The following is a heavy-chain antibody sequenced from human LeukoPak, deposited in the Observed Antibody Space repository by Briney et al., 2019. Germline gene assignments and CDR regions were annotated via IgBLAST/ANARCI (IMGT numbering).Heavy chain of an antibody. CDR3: ARLRNYYDSSGDDY. CDR1: GYSISSGYY. D-gene: IGHD3-22*01. V-gene: IGHV4-38-2*01. Sequence: SETLSLTCAVSGYSISSGYYWGRIRQPPGKGLEWIGSIYHSGSTYYNPSLKSRVTISVDTSKNQFSLKLSSVTAADTAVYYCARLRNYYDSSGDDYWGQGTLVTVSS. J-gene: IGHJ4*02. CDR2: IYHSGST.